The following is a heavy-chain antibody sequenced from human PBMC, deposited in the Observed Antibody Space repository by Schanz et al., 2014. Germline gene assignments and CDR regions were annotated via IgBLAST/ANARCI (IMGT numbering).Heavy chain of an antibody. D-gene: IGHD4-17*01. J-gene: IGHJ4*02. Sequence: EVELVESGGGLVLPGGSLRLSCAASGFTFSTYAMSWVRQAPGKGLEWVSGISGSGGSSYYADSVKGRFTISRDNAKNTLYLQLNSLRAEDTAVYYCARVPRRVTTRGGGSRYYFDYWGQGTLVTVSS. CDR1: GFTFSTYA. CDR3: ARVPRRVTTRGGGSRYYFDY. V-gene: IGHV3-23*04. CDR2: ISGSGGSS.